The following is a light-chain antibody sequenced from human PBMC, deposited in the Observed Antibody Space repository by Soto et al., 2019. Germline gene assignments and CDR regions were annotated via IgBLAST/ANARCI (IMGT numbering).Light chain of an antibody. J-gene: IGKJ1*01. V-gene: IGKV3-15*01. CDR3: QQYINWPRT. Sequence: ELVMTPSPATLSVPPGERATLSCRASQSDGRNLAWSRQKPGQAPRLLIFAASTRATGFPARLGGVGSGSDFTLTLSIQESEDFSVYYCQQYINWPRTFGQGTRV. CDR1: QSDGRN. CDR2: AAS.